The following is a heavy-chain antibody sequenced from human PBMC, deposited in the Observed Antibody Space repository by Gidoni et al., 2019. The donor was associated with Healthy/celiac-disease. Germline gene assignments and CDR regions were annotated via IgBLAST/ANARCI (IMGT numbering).Heavy chain of an antibody. J-gene: IGHJ4*02. Sequence: QLQLVESGGGVVQPGRSLRLSCAASGFPFSSYGMHWVRQAPGKGLDWVAVIWYDGSNKYYADSVKGRFTISRDNSKNTLYLQMNSLRAEDTAVYYCAGGYYDSSGYYSFDYWGQGTLVTVSS. CDR2: IWYDGSNK. V-gene: IGHV3-33*01. CDR3: AGGYYDSSGYYSFDY. D-gene: IGHD3-22*01. CDR1: GFPFSSYG.